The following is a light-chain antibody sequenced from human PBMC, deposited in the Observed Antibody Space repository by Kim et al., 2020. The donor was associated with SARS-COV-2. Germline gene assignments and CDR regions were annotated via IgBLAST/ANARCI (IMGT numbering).Light chain of an antibody. CDR2: ATS. Sequence: IQMTQSPSSLSASVGDRVTITCRASQGIRNELGWYQQKPGKAPKLLIYATSTLERGVPSRFSGSGSGTDFTLTISSLQPEDFATYYCLQDYHYPRTFGQGTKVEIK. J-gene: IGKJ1*01. CDR1: QGIRNE. CDR3: LQDYHYPRT. V-gene: IGKV1-6*01.